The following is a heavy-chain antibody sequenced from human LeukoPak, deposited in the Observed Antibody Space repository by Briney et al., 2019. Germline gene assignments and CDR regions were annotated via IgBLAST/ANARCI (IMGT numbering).Heavy chain of an antibody. CDR3: ATDPATVGITTRDF. CDR2: ISGRGVST. J-gene: IGHJ4*02. CDR1: GFIFSNYV. V-gene: IGHV3-23*01. D-gene: IGHD1-26*01. Sequence: GGSLRLSCAGSGFIFSNYVMNWVRQAPGKGLEWVSSISGRGVSTNYADFVKGRFTISRNNSKSTLYLQMNSLRAEDTAVYYCATDPATVGITTRDFWGQGTLVTVSS.